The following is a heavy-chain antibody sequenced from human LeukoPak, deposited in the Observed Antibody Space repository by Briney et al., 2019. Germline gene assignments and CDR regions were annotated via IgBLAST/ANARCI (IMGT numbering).Heavy chain of an antibody. CDR1: GFTFSSYS. CDR3: ASGYCSGGSCYSGGFDY. CDR2: ISSSRSYI. D-gene: IGHD2-15*01. V-gene: IGHV3-21*01. J-gene: IGHJ4*02. Sequence: GGSLRLSCAASGFTFSSYSMNWVRQAPGKGLEGVSSISSSRSYIYYADSVKGRFTISRDNAKNSLYLQMNSLRAEDTAVYYCASGYCSGGSCYSGGFDYWGQGTLVTVSS.